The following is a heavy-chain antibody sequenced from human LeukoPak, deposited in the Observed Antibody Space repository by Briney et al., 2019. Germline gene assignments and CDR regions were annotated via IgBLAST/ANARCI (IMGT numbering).Heavy chain of an antibody. CDR3: ARAPEGILTGDDTFTNWFDP. CDR1: GGIFSSYA. D-gene: IGHD3-9*01. CDR2: IIPLFATS. J-gene: IGHJ5*02. V-gene: IGHV1-69*13. Sequence: ASVKISCKASGGIFSSYAISWVRQASGQGLEWMGGIIPLFATSNYAQKFQGRVTITADESTSTAYMELSSLRSEDTAVYYCARAPEGILTGDDTFTNWFDPWGQGTLVTVSS.